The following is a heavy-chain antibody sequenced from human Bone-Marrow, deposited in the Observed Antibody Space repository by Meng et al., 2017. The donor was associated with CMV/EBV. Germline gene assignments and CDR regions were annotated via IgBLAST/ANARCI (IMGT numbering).Heavy chain of an antibody. V-gene: IGHV4-39*01. CDR3: ARHVAAAGNFDY. Sequence: GSLRLSCTVSGGSISSSSYYWGWIRQPPGTGLEWIGSIYYSGSTYYNPSLKSRVTISVDTSKNQFSLKLSSVTAADTAVYYCARHVAAAGNFDYWGQGTLVTVSS. CDR1: GGSISSSSYY. J-gene: IGHJ4*02. D-gene: IGHD6-13*01. CDR2: IYYSGST.